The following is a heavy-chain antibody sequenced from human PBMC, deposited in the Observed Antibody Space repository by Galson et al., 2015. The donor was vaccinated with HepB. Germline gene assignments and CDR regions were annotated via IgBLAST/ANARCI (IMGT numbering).Heavy chain of an antibody. Sequence: SVKVSCKASGYTFTSYGISWVRQAPGQGLEWMGWISAYNGNTNYAQKLQGRVTMTTDASTSTAYMELRSLRSDDTAVYYCARDKDEYSSSRGLDPWGQGTLVTVSS. V-gene: IGHV1-18*01. CDR1: GYTFTSYG. CDR2: ISAYNGNT. D-gene: IGHD6-6*01. CDR3: ARDKDEYSSSRGLDP. J-gene: IGHJ5*02.